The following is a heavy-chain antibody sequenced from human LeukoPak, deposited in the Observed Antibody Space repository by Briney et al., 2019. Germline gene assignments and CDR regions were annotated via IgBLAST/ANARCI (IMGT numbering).Heavy chain of an antibody. CDR2: ISSSSSYI. Sequence: GGSLRLSCAASGFTFSSYSMNWVRQAPGKGLEWVSSISSSSSYIYYADSVKGRFTISRDNAKNSLYLQMNSLRAEDTAVYYCAREFPHSEGLLMFGESTLTDYRGQGTLVTVSS. CDR3: AREFPHSEGLLMFGESTLTDY. V-gene: IGHV3-21*01. CDR1: GFTFSSYS. D-gene: IGHD3-10*02. J-gene: IGHJ4*02.